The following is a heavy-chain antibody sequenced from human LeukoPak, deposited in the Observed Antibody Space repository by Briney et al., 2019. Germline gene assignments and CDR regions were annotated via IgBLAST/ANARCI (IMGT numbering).Heavy chain of an antibody. J-gene: IGHJ5*02. CDR2: IYPGDSDT. D-gene: IGHD3-10*01. CDR3: ASALYTEEGFDP. V-gene: IGHV5-51*01. CDR1: GYSFTSYW. Sequence: GESLKISCKGSGYSFTSYWIGWVRQMPGKGLEWMGIIYPGDSDTRYSPSFQGQVTSADKSISTAYLQWSSLKASDTAMYYCASALYTEEGFDPWGQGTLVTVSS.